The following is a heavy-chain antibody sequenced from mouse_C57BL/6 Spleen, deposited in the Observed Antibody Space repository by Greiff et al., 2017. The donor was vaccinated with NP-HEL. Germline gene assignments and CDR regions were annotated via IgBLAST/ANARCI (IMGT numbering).Heavy chain of an antibody. V-gene: IGHV5-9-1*02. CDR3: TTLLYYFDY. CDR1: GFTFSSYA. J-gene: IGHJ2*01. Sequence: EVQGVESGEGLVKPGGSLTLSCAASGFTFSSYAMSWVRQTPEKRLEWVAYISSGGDYIYYADTVKGRFTISRDNARNTLYLQMSSLKSEDTAMYYCTTLLYYFDYWGQGTTLTVSS. CDR2: ISSGGDYI. D-gene: IGHD1-1*01.